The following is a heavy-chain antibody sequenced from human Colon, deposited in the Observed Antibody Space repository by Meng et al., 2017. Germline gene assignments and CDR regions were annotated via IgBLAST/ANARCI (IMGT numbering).Heavy chain of an antibody. D-gene: IGHD2-2*01. CDR2: INTNTWNP. J-gene: IGHJ1*01. Sequence: ASVKVSCKASVYTFTSYAMNWVRQAPGQGLDWMGWINTNTWNPTYAQGFTGRFVLSLDTSVSTAYLQSSSLKAEDTSVYYCARASTVRYFQHWGQGTLVTVSS. V-gene: IGHV7-4-1*02. CDR1: VYTFTSYA. CDR3: ARASTVRYFQH.